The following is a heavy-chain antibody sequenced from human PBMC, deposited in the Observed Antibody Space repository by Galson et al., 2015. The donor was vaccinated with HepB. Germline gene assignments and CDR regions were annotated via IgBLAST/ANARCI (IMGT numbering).Heavy chain of an antibody. CDR3: ATRNLFDY. CDR1: GFSSDDHW. V-gene: IGHV3-7*03. CDR2: IEYDGSEK. J-gene: IGHJ4*02. Sequence: SLRLSCAVSGFSSDDHWMSWVRQAPGKGLEWVANIEYDGSEKYYLDSVKGRFTISRDNGKLSVYLQMNSLRAEDTAVYYCATRNLFDYWGQGTLVTVSS.